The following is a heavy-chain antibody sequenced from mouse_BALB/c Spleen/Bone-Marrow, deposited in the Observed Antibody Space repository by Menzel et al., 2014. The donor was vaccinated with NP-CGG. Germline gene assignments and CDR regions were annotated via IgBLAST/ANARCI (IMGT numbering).Heavy chain of an antibody. CDR3: ARGYYVMDY. CDR2: INPSSGYT. Sequence: QVQLKQSGAELAKPGASVKMSCEASGYYLTSYWMHWVKQRPGQGLEWIGYINPSSGYTESNQKFKDKATLTADKSSSTAYMQLTSLTSEDSAVYYCARGYYVMDYWGQGTSVTVSS. J-gene: IGHJ4*01. V-gene: IGHV1-7*01. CDR1: GYYLTSYW.